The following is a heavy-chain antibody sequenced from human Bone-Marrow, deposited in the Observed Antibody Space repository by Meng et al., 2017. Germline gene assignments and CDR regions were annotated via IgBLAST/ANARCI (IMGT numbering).Heavy chain of an antibody. Sequence: PLQEWGDGLLKLSGPLPRTSDVCGGSFSGYYWSWTRQPPGQGLEWIGEINHSGSTNYNPSLKSRVNISVDTSKNQFSLKLSSVTAADTAVYYCARGTRPLLFQHWGKGTLVPVSS. CDR3: ARGTRPLLFQH. CDR2: INHSGST. J-gene: IGHJ1*01. D-gene: IGHD1-1*01. V-gene: IGHV4-34*01. CDR1: GGSFSGYY.